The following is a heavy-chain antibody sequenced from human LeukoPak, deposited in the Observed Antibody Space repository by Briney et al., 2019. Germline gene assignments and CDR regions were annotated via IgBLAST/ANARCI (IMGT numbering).Heavy chain of an antibody. CDR2: INPSSGGT. Sequence: GASVKVSCKASGYTVTKYYMFGVREAPGQGLEWMGRINPSSGGTDYAQKFQGRVTMTRDTSISTAYMELSRLRSDDTAMYYCARGYCSGGSCYSVENWFDPWGQGTLVTVSS. CDR1: GYTVTKYY. CDR3: ARGYCSGGSCYSVENWFDP. J-gene: IGHJ5*02. V-gene: IGHV1-2*06. D-gene: IGHD2-15*01.